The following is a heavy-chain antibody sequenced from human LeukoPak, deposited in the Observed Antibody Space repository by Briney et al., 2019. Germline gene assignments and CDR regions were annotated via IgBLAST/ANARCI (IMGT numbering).Heavy chain of an antibody. CDR1: GGSISSYY. CDR3: ARGQQQRNYYYHYMDV. Sequence: PSETLSLTCTVSGGSISSYYWSWIRQPPGKGLEWIGYIYYSGSTNYNPSLKSRVTISVDTSKNQFSLKLSSVTAADTAVYYCARGQQQRNYYYHYMDVWGKGTTVTISS. D-gene: IGHD6-13*01. J-gene: IGHJ6*03. V-gene: IGHV4-59*01. CDR2: IYYSGST.